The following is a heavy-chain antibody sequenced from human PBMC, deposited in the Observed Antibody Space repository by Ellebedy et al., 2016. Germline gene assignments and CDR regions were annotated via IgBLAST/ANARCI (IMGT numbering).Heavy chain of an antibody. J-gene: IGHJ6*02. CDR1: GFTFSSNR. Sequence: GGSLRLXCAASGFTFSSNRTNGVRQAPGKGLDWVSSISSSSSYIYYADSVKGRFTISRDNAKNSLYLQMNSLRAEDTAVYYCARVNTIFGVVIQVYYGMDVWGQGTTVTVSS. V-gene: IGHV3-21*01. D-gene: IGHD3-3*01. CDR2: ISSSSSYI. CDR3: ARVNTIFGVVIQVYYGMDV.